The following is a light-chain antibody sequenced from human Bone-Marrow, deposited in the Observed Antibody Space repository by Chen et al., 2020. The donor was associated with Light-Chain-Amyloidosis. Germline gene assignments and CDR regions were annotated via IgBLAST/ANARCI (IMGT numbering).Light chain of an antibody. Sequence: QSALTQPASVSGSPGQSRTISCTGTSSDVGSYNLVPWYQQHPGKAPKFMIYEVNKRPSGVSNRFSGSKSGNTASLTISGLQAEDEADYYCCSYAGSSTLVFGGGTKVTVL. J-gene: IGLJ3*02. V-gene: IGLV2-23*02. CDR1: SSDVGSYNL. CDR2: EVN. CDR3: CSYAGSSTLV.